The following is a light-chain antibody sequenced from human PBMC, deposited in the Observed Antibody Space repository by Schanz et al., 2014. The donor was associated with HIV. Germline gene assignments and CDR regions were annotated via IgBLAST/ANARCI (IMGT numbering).Light chain of an antibody. Sequence: QSVLTQPPSVSGAPGQRVTISCAGSSSNIGAGYDVHWYHHLPGSAPKLLISGNNNRPSGVPDRFSGSKSGNTASLTVSGLQADDEADYYCSSFAGNNKLLFGGGTKVTVL. J-gene: IGLJ2*01. CDR2: GNN. CDR3: SSFAGNNKLL. CDR1: SSNIGAGYD. V-gene: IGLV1-40*02.